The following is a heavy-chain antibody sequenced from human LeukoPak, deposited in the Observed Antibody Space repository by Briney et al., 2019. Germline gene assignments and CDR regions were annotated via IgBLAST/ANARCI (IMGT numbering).Heavy chain of an antibody. CDR3: SRGGGYGDY. D-gene: IGHD5-12*01. V-gene: IGHV4-4*07. CDR2: IHTNGGT. J-gene: IGHJ4*02. CDR1: GASITSFY. Sequence: SETLSLTCTVSGASITSFYYNWIRQSAGKGLEWIGRIHTNGGTDYRPSLNSRGTMSVDTSKKQISLKLTSVTAADTAVYFCSRGGGYGDYWGQGILVTVSS.